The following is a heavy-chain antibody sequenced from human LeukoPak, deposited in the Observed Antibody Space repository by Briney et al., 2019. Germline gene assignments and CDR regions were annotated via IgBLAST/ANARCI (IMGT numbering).Heavy chain of an antibody. D-gene: IGHD1-26*01. CDR1: GYTLTEVS. J-gene: IGHJ6*02. CDR3: AKAGAMGSGTYLYYNYYAMDV. Sequence: ASVNVSCKVSGYTLTEVSIHWVRQAPENGLEWIGGLDPEDVETISAQKFQGRVTMTEDIATDTAYVELSSLRSEDTAVYYCAKAGAMGSGTYLYYNYYAMDVWGQGTTVTVSS. V-gene: IGHV1-24*01. CDR2: LDPEDVET.